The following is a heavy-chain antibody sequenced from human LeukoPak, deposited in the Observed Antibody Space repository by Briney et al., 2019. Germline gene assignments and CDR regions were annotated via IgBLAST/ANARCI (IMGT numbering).Heavy chain of an antibody. CDR2: IKQDGSEK. V-gene: IGHV3-7*01. D-gene: IGHD3-22*01. CDR1: GFIFRSYW. CDR3: ARTDSSGYFDY. Sequence: GGSPRLSCAVSGFIFRSYWMTWVRQAPGKGLEWVANIKQDGSEKYYVDSVKGRFTISRDNAKNSLYLQMNSLRAEDTAIYYCARTDSSGYFDYWGQGTLVTVSS. J-gene: IGHJ4*02.